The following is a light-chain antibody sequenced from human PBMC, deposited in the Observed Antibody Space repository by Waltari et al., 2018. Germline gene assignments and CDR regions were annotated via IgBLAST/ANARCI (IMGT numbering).Light chain of an antibody. Sequence: DIRMTQSPSTLSASVGDRVTITCRASQNINTWLAWYQQTPGSAPKLLIYKASSLESGVPSRFSGSGSGTEFTLTISSLQPDDFATYYCQEYATYWTFGQGTKVEMK. V-gene: IGKV1-5*03. CDR3: QEYATYWT. CDR1: QNINTW. J-gene: IGKJ1*01. CDR2: KAS.